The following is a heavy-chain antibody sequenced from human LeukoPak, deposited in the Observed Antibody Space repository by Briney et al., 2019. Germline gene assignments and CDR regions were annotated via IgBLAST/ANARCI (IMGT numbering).Heavy chain of an antibody. J-gene: IGHJ4*02. CDR2: IYYSGST. CDR1: GGSINSRSHY. D-gene: IGHD6-13*01. Sequence: SETLSLTCTVSGGSINSRSHYWGWIRQPPGKGLEWIGSIYYSGSTYYNPSLKSRVTISVDTSKNQFSLKLSSVTATDTAVYYCGRAYSSSWNGHFDYWGQGTLVTVSS. CDR3: GRAYSSSWNGHFDY. V-gene: IGHV4-39*01.